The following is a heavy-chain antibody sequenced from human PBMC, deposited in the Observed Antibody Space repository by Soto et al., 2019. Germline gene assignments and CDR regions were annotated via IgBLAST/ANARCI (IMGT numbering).Heavy chain of an antibody. CDR1: GYTFPDYY. J-gene: IGHJ3*02. D-gene: IGHD5-18*01. V-gene: IGHV1-2*02. Sequence: GASVTVSRKTSGYTFPDYYTHWVRQAPGQGLEWMGWMKSNRGGAYFAQKFQGRVTLTRDTSIGTAYIELNSLTSDDTAVYLCTTENIEYSYGHYDSIDIWGQGTTVTVSS. CDR2: MKSNRGGA. CDR3: TTENIEYSYGHYDSIDI.